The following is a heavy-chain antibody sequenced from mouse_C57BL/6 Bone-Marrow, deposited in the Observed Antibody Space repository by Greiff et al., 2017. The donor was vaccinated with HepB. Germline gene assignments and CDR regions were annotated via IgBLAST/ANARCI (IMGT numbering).Heavy chain of an antibody. CDR3: AKGSNYQFAY. V-gene: IGHV3-6*01. Sequence: EVKLMESGPGLVKPSQSLSLTCSVTGYSITSGYYWNWIRQFPGNKLEWMGYISYDGRHNYNPSLKKLNSITLDTSKNQFFLKLNSVTTEDTATYYCAKGSNYQFAYWGQGTLVTVSA. J-gene: IGHJ3*01. D-gene: IGHD2-5*01. CDR2: ISYDGRH. CDR1: GYSITSGYY.